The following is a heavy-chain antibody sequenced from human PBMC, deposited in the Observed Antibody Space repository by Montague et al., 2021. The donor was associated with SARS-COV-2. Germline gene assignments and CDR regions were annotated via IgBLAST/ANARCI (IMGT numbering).Heavy chain of an antibody. V-gene: IGHV4-34*01. D-gene: IGHD3-9*01. J-gene: IGHJ6*03. CDR3: ARMRFFDWPPHYYMDV. CDR2: INHSGST. Sequence: SETLSLTCAVYGGSFSVYYWSWIRQPPGKGLEWIGEINHSGSTNYNPYLTSRVTITVDTSTNQVSLKLSSVTAADTAVYYCARMRFFDWPPHYYMDVWGKGTTVTVSS. CDR1: GGSFSVYY.